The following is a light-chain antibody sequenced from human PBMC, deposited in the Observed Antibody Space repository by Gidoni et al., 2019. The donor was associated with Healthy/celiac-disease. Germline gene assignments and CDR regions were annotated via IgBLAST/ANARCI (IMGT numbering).Light chain of an antibody. CDR3: QQYYSTPRT. Sequence: VMTQSPDSLAVSLGERATINCKSSQSVLYSSNNKNYLAWYQQKPGQPPKLLIYWASTRESGVPDRFSGSGSGTDFTLTISSLQAEDVAVYYCQQYYSTPRTFGQGTKVEIK. V-gene: IGKV4-1*01. CDR1: QSVLYSSNNKNY. CDR2: WAS. J-gene: IGKJ1*01.